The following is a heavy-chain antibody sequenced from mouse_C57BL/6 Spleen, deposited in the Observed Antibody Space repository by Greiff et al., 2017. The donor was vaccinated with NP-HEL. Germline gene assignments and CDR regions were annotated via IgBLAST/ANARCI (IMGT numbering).Heavy chain of an antibody. V-gene: IGHV1-50*01. CDR2: IDPSDSYT. J-gene: IGHJ2*01. CDR1: GYTFTSYW. D-gene: IGHD6-5*01. Sequence: QVQLQQPGAELVKPGASVKLSCKASGYTFTSYWMQWVKQRPGQGLEWIGEIDPSDSYTNYNQKFKGKATLTVDTSSSTAYMQLSSRTSEDSAVYYCARGAPIREVYFDYWGQGTTLTVSS. CDR3: ARGAPIREVYFDY.